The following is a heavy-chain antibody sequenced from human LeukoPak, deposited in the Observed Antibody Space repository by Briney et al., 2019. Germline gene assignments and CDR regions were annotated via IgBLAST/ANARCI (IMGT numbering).Heavy chain of an antibody. CDR2: INPNSGGT. CDR1: GYTFTGYY. V-gene: IGHV1-2*02. CDR3: ARAFTMIVVAADY. J-gene: IGHJ4*02. Sequence: GASVKVSCKASGYTFTGYYMHWVRQAPGQGLEWMGWINPNSGGTNYAQKFQGRVTMTRDTSISTAYMELSRLRSDDTAVYYYARAFTMIVVAADYWGQGTLVTVSS. D-gene: IGHD3-22*01.